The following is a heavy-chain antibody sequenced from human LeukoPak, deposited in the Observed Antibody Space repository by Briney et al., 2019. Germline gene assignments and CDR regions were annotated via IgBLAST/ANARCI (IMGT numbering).Heavy chain of an antibody. D-gene: IGHD3-22*01. V-gene: IGHV4-30-4*01. CDR3: ARESYYDSSGYSFDY. CDR1: GGSISSGDYY. Sequence: SETLSLTCTVSGGSISSGDYYWSWIRQPPGKGLEWIGYIYYSGSTYYNPSLKSRVTISVDTSKNQFSLKLSSVPAADTAVYYCARESYYDSSGYSFDYWGQGTLVTVSS. J-gene: IGHJ4*02. CDR2: IYYSGST.